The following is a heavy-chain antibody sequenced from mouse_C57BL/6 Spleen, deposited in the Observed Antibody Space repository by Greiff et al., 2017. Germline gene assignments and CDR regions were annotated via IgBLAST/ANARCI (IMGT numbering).Heavy chain of an antibody. Sequence: DVKLVESGGGLVKPGGSLKLSCAASGFTFSSYAMSWVRQTPEKRLEWVATISDGGSYTYYPDNVKGRFTISRDNAKNNLYLQMSHLKSEDTAMYYCARDTRWLLYFDYWGQGTTLTVSS. J-gene: IGHJ2*01. CDR3: ARDTRWLLYFDY. V-gene: IGHV5-4*01. CDR2: ISDGGSYT. CDR1: GFTFSSYA. D-gene: IGHD2-3*01.